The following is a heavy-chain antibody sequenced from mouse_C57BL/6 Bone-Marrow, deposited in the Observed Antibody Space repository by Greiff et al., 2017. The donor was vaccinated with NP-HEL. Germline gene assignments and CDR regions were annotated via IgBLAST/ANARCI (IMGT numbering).Heavy chain of an antibody. V-gene: IGHV3-8*01. D-gene: IGHD2-2*01. CDR2: ISYSGST. J-gene: IGHJ4*01. CDR3: ARAPLWLRRNYYAMDY. Sequence: EVQVVESGPGLAKPSQSLSLTCSVTGYSITSDYWNWIRKFPGNKLEYMGYISYSGSTYYNPSLKSRISITRDTSKNQYYLQLNSVTTEDTATYDCARAPLWLRRNYYAMDYWGQGTSVTVSS. CDR1: GYSITSDY.